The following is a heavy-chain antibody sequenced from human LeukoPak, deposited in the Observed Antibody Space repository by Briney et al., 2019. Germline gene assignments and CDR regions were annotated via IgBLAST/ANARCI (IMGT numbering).Heavy chain of an antibody. D-gene: IGHD4-17*01. CDR1: GFTFSSHW. J-gene: IGHJ4*02. CDR2: ISSDASTT. V-gene: IGHV3-74*01. CDR3: ARETTAPGNYFDS. Sequence: GGSLRLSCAASGFTFSSHWMHWVRHTPGKGLVWVSRISSDASTTNYADSVKGRFTISRDNAKNTLYLQMISLRAEDTAVYYCARETTAPGNYFDSWGQGTLVTVSS.